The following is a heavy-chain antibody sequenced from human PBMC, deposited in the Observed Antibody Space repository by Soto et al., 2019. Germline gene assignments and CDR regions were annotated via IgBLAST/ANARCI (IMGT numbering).Heavy chain of an antibody. D-gene: IGHD2-21*02. CDR1: GGTFSSYA. V-gene: IGHV1-69*06. J-gene: IGHJ6*04. CDR2: IIPIFCTA. Sequence: QVQLVQSGADVKKPGSSVKVSCKASGGTFSSYAISWVRQAPGQGLECLGGIIPIFCTANYAQKFPVRVTITAYNSPSRVPMELSSLRSEATAVYSSATTPPAIPPWNVYYYYYGMDVSFDGTTVTVST. CDR3: ATTPPAIPPWNVYYYYYGMDV.